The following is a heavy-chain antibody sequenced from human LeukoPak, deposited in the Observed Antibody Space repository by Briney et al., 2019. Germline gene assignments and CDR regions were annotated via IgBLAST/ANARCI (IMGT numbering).Heavy chain of an antibody. D-gene: IGHD3-10*01. J-gene: IGHJ4*02. CDR1: GYTFTGYY. Sequence: GASVKVSCKASGYTFTGYYMHWVRQAPGQGLEWMGWINPNSGGTNYAQKFQGRVTMTRDTSISTAYMELSRLRSDDTAVYYCARAAALLWFGETSFGYFDCWGQGTLVTVSS. CDR2: INPNSGGT. CDR3: ARAAALLWFGETSFGYFDC. V-gene: IGHV1-2*02.